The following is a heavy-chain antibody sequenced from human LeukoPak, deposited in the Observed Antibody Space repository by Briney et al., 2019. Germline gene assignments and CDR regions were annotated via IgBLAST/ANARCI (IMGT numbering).Heavy chain of an antibody. CDR2: IYTSGST. V-gene: IGHV4-61*02. J-gene: IGHJ6*03. D-gene: IGHD2-2*01. CDR3: ARGGEEYQLLLGYYYYYMDV. Sequence: SETLSLTCTVSGGFISSGSYYWSWIRQPAGKGLEWIGRIYTSGSTNYNPSLKSRVTIAVDTSKNQFSLKLSSVTAADTAVYYCARGGEEYQLLLGYYYYYMDVWGKGTTVTVSS. CDR1: GGFISSGSYY.